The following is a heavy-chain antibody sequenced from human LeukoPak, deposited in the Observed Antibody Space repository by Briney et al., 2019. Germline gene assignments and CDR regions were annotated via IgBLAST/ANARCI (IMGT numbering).Heavy chain of an antibody. CDR3: ARIVVVPAATPYYYYYGMDV. CDR2: INHSGGT. D-gene: IGHD2-2*01. J-gene: IGHJ6*02. V-gene: IGHV4-34*01. CDR1: GGSFSGYY. Sequence: SETLSLTCAVYGGSFSGYYWSWIRQPPGKGLEWIGEINHSGGTNYNPSLKSRVTISVDTSKNQFSLKLSSVTAADTAVYYCARIVVVPAATPYYYYYGMDVWGQGTTVTVSS.